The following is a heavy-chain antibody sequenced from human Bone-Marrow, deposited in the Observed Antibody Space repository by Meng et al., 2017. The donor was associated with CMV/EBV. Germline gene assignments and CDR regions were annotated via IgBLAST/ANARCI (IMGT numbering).Heavy chain of an antibody. D-gene: IGHD3-10*01. CDR2: ISSTSDYI. CDR1: GFTFSSYR. V-gene: IGHV3-21*01. CDR3: ARDIRGSDYYYGMDV. J-gene: IGHJ6*02. Sequence: GGSLRLSCAAFGFTFSSYRMNWVRQAPGKGLEWVSYISSTSDYIGYAESVKGRFTISRDNARSSLLLQMNSLRVEDTAVYYCARDIRGSDYYYGMDVWGQGTTVTVSS.